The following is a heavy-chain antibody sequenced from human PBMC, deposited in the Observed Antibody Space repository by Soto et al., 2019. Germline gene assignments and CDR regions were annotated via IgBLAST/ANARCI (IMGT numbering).Heavy chain of an antibody. J-gene: IGHJ4*02. CDR2: VSHDGRNT. CDR3: AKGGRKWLVTSDFNY. V-gene: IGHV3-30*18. D-gene: IGHD6-19*01. CDR1: GFTFSDYA. Sequence: VQLVESGGGVVQPGRSLRLSCAASGFTFSDYAMHWVRQAPGKGLEWVAVVSHDGRNTHYADSVKGRFTISSDSSKNTVSLEMTSRRAEDRDVYYCAKGGRKWLVTSDFNYWGQGALVTVSS.